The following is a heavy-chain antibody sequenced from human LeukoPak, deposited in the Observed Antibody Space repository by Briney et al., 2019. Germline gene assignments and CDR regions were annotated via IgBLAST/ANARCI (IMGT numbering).Heavy chain of an antibody. Sequence: ASVKVSCKVSGYTLTELFMHWVRQAPGKGLEWMGGFDPEDGETIYAQKFQGRVTLTEDTSTDTAYMELSSLRSEDTAVYYCATAFSVAGTYWFDPWGQGTLVTVSS. V-gene: IGHV1-24*01. CDR1: GYTLTELF. CDR2: FDPEDGET. D-gene: IGHD6-19*01. J-gene: IGHJ5*02. CDR3: ATAFSVAGTYWFDP.